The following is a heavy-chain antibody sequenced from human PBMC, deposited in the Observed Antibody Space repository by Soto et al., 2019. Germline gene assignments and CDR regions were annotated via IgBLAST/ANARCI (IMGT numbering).Heavy chain of an antibody. Sequence: QVQLVQSGAEVKKPGSSVKVSCKASGGTFSSYAISWVRQAPGQGLEWMGGIIPIFGTANYAQKFQGRVTITADESTSTAYMELSSLRSEDTAVYYCAREEDSSGSRPHYYYYGMDVWGQGTTVTVSS. CDR3: AREEDSSGSRPHYYYYGMDV. CDR1: GGTFSSYA. D-gene: IGHD3-22*01. J-gene: IGHJ6*02. V-gene: IGHV1-69*01. CDR2: IIPIFGTA.